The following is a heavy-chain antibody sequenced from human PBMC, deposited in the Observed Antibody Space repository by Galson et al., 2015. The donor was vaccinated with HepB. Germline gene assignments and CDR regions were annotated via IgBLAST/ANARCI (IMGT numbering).Heavy chain of an antibody. V-gene: IGHV3-33*01. CDR1: GFTFSNYA. CDR3: ARSRLTYFLDAFDI. Sequence: SLRLSCAASGFTFSNYAMHWVRQAPGKGLEWVSVIWFDGSNKYYADSVKGRFTISRENSKNTLFLEMNSLRVEDTAIYYCARSRLTYFLDAFDIWGQGTVVTVSS. J-gene: IGHJ3*02. D-gene: IGHD2/OR15-2a*01. CDR2: IWFDGSNK.